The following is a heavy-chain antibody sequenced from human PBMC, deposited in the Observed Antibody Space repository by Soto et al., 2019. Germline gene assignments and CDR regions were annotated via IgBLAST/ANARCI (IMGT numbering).Heavy chain of an antibody. CDR1: GFTFSSYS. CDR2: ISSSSSYI. D-gene: IGHD2-15*01. CDR3: ARDLDCSGGSCSSLAGDY. Sequence: GGSLRLSCAASGFTFSSYSMNWVRQAPGKGLEWVSSISSSSSYIYYADSVKGRFTISRDNAKNSLYLQMNSLRAEDTAVYYCARDLDCSGGSCSSLAGDYWGQGTLVTVSS. V-gene: IGHV3-21*01. J-gene: IGHJ4*02.